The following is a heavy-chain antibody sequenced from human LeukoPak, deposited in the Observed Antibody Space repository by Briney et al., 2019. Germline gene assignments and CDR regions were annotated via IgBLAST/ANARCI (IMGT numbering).Heavy chain of an antibody. CDR3: ARDTLYYYDSSGYPNDDAFDI. V-gene: IGHV3-20*04. Sequence: GGSLRLSCAASGFTFDDYGMSWVRQAPGKGLEWVSGINWNGGSTGYADSVKGRFTISRDNAKNSLYLQMNSLRAEDTALYYSARDTLYYYDSSGYPNDDAFDIWGQGTMVTVSS. D-gene: IGHD3-22*01. CDR2: INWNGGST. J-gene: IGHJ3*02. CDR1: GFTFDDYG.